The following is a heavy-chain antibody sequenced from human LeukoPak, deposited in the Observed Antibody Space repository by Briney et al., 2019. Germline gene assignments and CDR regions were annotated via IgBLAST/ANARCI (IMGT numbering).Heavy chain of an antibody. CDR2: IIPILGIA. V-gene: IGHV1-69*04. CDR3: ARDSVRGDAFDI. J-gene: IGHJ3*02. Sequence: SVKVSCKASGGTFSSYAISWVRQAPGQGLEWMGRIIPILGIANYAQKFQGRVTITADKSTSTAYMELSSLRSEDTAVYYCARDSVRGDAFDIWGQGTMVTVSS. CDR1: GGTFSSYA. D-gene: IGHD3-16*01.